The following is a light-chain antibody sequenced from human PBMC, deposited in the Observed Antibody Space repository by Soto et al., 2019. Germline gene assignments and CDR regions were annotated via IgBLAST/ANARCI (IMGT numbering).Light chain of an antibody. CDR3: QQYENFPIT. CDR2: DAS. Sequence: DIQMTQSPSSLSASVGDRVTITCQASHDIRKYLNWYQQKPGKAPRLLIYDASNMEKGVPSRFTGSGTGTDFILTISSLQPEDIATYYCQQYENFPITFGQGTRLAIK. CDR1: HDIRKY. V-gene: IGKV1-33*01. J-gene: IGKJ5*01.